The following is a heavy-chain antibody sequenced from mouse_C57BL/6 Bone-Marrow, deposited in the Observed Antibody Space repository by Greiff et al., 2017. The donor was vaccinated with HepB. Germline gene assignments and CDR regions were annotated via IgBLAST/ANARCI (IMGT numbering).Heavy chain of an antibody. D-gene: IGHD1-1*01. CDR1: GYTFTSYW. CDR2: IDPSDSYT. V-gene: IGHV1-59*01. J-gene: IGHJ2*01. CDR3: ARRDYGPDY. Sequence: QVQLQQPGAELVRPGTSVKLSCKASGYTFTSYWMHWVKQRPGQGLEWIGVIDPSDSYTNYNQKFKGKATLTVDTSSSTAYMQLSSLTSEDSAVYYCARRDYGPDYWGQGTTRTVSS.